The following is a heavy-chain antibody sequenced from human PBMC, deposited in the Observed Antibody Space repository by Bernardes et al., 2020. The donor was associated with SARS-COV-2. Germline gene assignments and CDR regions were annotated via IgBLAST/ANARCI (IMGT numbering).Heavy chain of an antibody. V-gene: IGHV1-18*01. CDR2: ISAYNGNT. Sequence: ASVKVCCKASGYTFTSYGISWVRQAPGQGLEWMGWISAYNGNTNYAQKLQGRVTMTTDTSTSTAYMELRSLRSDDTAVYYCARDPDIVVVPAAMPDYFDYWGQGTLVTVSS. J-gene: IGHJ4*02. CDR1: GYTFTSYG. CDR3: ARDPDIVVVPAAMPDYFDY. D-gene: IGHD2-2*01.